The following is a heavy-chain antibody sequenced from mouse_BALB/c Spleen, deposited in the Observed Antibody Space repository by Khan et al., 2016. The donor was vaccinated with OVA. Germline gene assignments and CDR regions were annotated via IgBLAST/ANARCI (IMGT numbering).Heavy chain of an antibody. Sequence: QVQLQQSGAELMKPGASVKISCKATGYTFSSYWIEWVKQRPGHGLEWIGEILPGSGNSNYNEKFKGKATFTADTSSNIAYMQLSSLTSEDSAVYYWAREAGTTYGMDYWGQGTSVTVSS. CDR2: ILPGSGNS. D-gene: IGHD4-1*01. CDR3: AREAGTTYGMDY. V-gene: IGHV1-9*01. CDR1: GYTFSSYW. J-gene: IGHJ4*01.